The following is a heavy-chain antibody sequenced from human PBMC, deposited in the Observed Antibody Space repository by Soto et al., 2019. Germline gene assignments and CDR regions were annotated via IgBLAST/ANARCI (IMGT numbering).Heavy chain of an antibody. V-gene: IGHV3-74*01. Sequence: SLRLSCAASGFTFSHYWMHWVRQTPGKGLVWVSRINPAGTITNYADSVEGRFTISRDNADSALFLQMNSLSAEDTAIYYCTSDTFGLRDTWGQGTLVTVSS. D-gene: IGHD3-16*01. CDR3: TSDTFGLRDT. CDR1: GFTFSHYW. CDR2: INPAGTIT. J-gene: IGHJ5*02.